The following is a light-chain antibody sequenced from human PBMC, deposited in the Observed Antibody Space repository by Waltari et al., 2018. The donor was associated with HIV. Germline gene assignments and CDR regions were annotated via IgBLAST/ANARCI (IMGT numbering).Light chain of an antibody. V-gene: IGLV3-19*01. Sequence: SSELTQDPAVSVALGQTVRITCQGPSRRNYYASWYQQKPGQAPLLVVYGDTTRPSGIPDRFSGYSSGNTASLTITGAQAEDEADYYCNSRDSSGHHLVFAAATTVTVL. CDR1: SRRNYY. CDR2: GDT. J-gene: IGLJ1*01. CDR3: NSRDSSGHHLV.